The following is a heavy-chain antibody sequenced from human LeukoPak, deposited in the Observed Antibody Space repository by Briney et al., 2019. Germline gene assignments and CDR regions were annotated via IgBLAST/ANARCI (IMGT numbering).Heavy chain of an antibody. J-gene: IGHJ6*03. V-gene: IGHV4-59*01. CDR3: ARGRVSSSTWYSTYYYFFYMDF. Sequence: SETLSLTCTVSGGSISSYYWSWIRQPPGKGLEWIGYIFYSGSTNYNPSLKSRVTISVDTSKNQFSLKLSSVTAADTAVYFCARGRVSSSTWYSTYYYFFYMDFWGKGTTVTVSS. CDR2: IFYSGST. CDR1: GGSISSYY. D-gene: IGHD4-11*01.